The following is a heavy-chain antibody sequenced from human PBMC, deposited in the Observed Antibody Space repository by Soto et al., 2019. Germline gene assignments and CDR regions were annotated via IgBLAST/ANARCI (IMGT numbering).Heavy chain of an antibody. CDR3: ATPHYYDTTGFYSRFDY. V-gene: IGHV3-23*01. J-gene: IGHJ4*02. D-gene: IGHD3-22*01. Sequence: PGGSLRLSCAVSGFSFSNYAMGWVRQAPGKGLEWVTAISGSGVGTYYAASVKGRFTISRDNSKNTLYLQMNSLRAEDTAVYYCATPHYYDTTGFYSRFDYWGQGTLVTVSS. CDR1: GFSFSNYA. CDR2: ISGSGVGT.